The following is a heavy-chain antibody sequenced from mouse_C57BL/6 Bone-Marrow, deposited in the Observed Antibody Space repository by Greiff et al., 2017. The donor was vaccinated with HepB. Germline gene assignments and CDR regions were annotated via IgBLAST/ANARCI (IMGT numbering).Heavy chain of an antibody. V-gene: IGHV6-6*01. CDR2: IRNKANNHAT. D-gene: IGHD4-1*02. J-gene: IGHJ3*01. CDR3: TRAPTGITAWFAY. CDR1: GFTFSDAW. Sequence: DVKLVESGGGLVQPGGSMKLSCAASGFTFSDAWMDWVRQSPEKGLEWVAEIRNKANNHATYYAESVKGRFTISRDDSKSSVYLQMNSLRAEDTGIYYCTRAPTGITAWFAYWGQGTLVTVSA.